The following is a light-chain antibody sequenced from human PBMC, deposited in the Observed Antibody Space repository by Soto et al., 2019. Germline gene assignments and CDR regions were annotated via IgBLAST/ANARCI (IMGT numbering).Light chain of an antibody. J-gene: IGKJ1*01. Sequence: DIQMTQSPSTLSASVGDRVTITCRASQSISNWLAWYQQKQGKAPKLLIYDASSLESGVPSRFSGSGSGTEFTLTISSLQPHDFATYYCQQYNSYWGTFGQGTKVEIK. CDR1: QSISNW. V-gene: IGKV1-5*01. CDR2: DAS. CDR3: QQYNSYWGT.